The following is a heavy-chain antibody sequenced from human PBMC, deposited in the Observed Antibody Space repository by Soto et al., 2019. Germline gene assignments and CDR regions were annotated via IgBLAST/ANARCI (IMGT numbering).Heavy chain of an antibody. Sequence: GRSRRRSCSSSVFTFNSYSSNGLRHAPGQAREWVSLIASSSSYRYYADSGKGRFTVSRDNAKNPLYLQMKSLRAGDTAVYYCARYLVGDITMSDYWYFDLCRRGTLVTVSS. CDR1: VFTFNSYS. J-gene: IGHJ2*01. CDR3: ARYLVGDITMSDYWYFDL. V-gene: IGHV3-21*01. CDR2: IASSSSYR. D-gene: IGHD3-10*02.